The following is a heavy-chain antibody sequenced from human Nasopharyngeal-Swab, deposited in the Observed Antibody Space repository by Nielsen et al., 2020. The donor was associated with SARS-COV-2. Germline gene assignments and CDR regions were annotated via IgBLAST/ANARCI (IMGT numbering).Heavy chain of an antibody. D-gene: IGHD3-10*01. CDR2: INHSGST. CDR1: GGSFSGYY. V-gene: IGHV4-34*01. Sequence: SETLSLTCAVYGGSFSGYYWSWIRQPPGKGLEWIGEINHSGSTNYNPSLKSRVTISVDTSKNQFSLKLSSVTAADTAVYYCARGKRLLWFGESDLFDIWGQGTMVNVSS. CDR3: ARGKRLLWFGESDLFDI. J-gene: IGHJ3*02.